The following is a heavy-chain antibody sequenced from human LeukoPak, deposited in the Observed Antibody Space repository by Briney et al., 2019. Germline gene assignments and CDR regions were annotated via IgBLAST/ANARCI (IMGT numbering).Heavy chain of an antibody. V-gene: IGHV4-59*01. CDR3: ARDAGGRDDY. CDR1: GGPISSYY. CDR2: IYYSGST. Sequence: SETLSLTCTVSGGPISSYYWSWIRQPPGKGLEWIGYIYYSGSTNYNPSLKSRVTISVDTSKNQFSLELSSVTAADTAVYYCARDAGGRDDYWGQGTLVTVSS. D-gene: IGHD2-15*01. J-gene: IGHJ4*02.